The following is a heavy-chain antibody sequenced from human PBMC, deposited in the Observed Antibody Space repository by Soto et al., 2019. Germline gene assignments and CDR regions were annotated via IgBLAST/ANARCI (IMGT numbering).Heavy chain of an antibody. D-gene: IGHD3-22*01. V-gene: IGHV4-59*01. CDR3: ARGRTVRNYADDSSDYFYFFDY. CDR2: VYYTGST. J-gene: IGHJ4*02. CDR1: GDSISTFY. Sequence: SETLSLTCSVSGDSISTFYWGWMRQSPGKELEWIGYVYYTGSTNYNPSLKSRVTISVDRSKNQFSLKLTSANAADTAVYYCARGRTVRNYADDSSDYFYFFDYWGQGTQVTVSS.